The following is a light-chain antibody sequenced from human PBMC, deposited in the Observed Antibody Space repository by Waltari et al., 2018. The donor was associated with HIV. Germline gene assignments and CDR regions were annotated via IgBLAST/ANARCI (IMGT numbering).Light chain of an antibody. Sequence: SSDLTQDPSVSVALGQTVRITCQGDSLRSYYASWYQHKPGQAPVVVFFGRNNLPSGIPDRFSGSSSGNTASLTITGAQAEDEADYYCHSRDSSGFHVVFGGGTKVTVL. CDR3: HSRDSSGFHVV. CDR1: SLRSYY. J-gene: IGLJ2*01. CDR2: GRN. V-gene: IGLV3-19*01.